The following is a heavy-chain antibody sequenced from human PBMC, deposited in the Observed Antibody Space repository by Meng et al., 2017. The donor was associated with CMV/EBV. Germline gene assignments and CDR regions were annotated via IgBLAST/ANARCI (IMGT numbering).Heavy chain of an antibody. V-gene: IGHV3-66*02. D-gene: IGHD4-17*01. Sequence: GESLKISCEASGFSFRLYEMNWVRQAPGKGLEWVSVIYSGGSTYYADSVKGRFTISRDNSKNTLYLQMNSLRAEDTAVYYCARDGNYGDYGDGYWGQGTLVTVSS. CDR1: GFSFRLYE. J-gene: IGHJ4*02. CDR3: ARDGNYGDYGDGY. CDR2: IYSGGST.